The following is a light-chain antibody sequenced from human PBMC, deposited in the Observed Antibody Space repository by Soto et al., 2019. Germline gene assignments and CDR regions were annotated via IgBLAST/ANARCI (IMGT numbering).Light chain of an antibody. CDR1: SSDVGGYNY. V-gene: IGLV2-14*03. CDR3: TSYTSSNTVL. CDR2: DVI. J-gene: IGLJ3*02. Sequence: QSALTQPASVSESPGQSITISCTGTSSDVGGYNYVSWYQHHPGKAPKLMIFDVINRPSGVSDRFSGSKSGNTASLTISGLQAEDEADYYCTSYTSSNTVLFGGGTQLTVL.